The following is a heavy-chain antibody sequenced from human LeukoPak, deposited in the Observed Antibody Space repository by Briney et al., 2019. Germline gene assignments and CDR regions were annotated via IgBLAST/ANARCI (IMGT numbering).Heavy chain of an antibody. D-gene: IGHD5-24*01. J-gene: IGHJ4*02. CDR1: GFTFSSYW. Sequence: GGSLRLSCAASGFTFSSYWMNWVRQAPGKGLEWVANIKQDGSEKYYVDSVKGRFTISRDNAKNSLYLQMYSLRAEETAVYYCARGYRDAYNPDYWGQGTLVTVSS. CDR2: IKQDGSEK. CDR3: ARGYRDAYNPDY. V-gene: IGHV3-7*04.